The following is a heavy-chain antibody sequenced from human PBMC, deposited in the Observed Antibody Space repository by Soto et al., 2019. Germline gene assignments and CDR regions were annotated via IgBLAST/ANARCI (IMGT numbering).Heavy chain of an antibody. J-gene: IGHJ5*02. Sequence: ASVKVSCKASGYTFTSYGISWVRQAPGQGLEWMGWISAYNGNTNYAQKLQGRVTMTTDTSTSTAYMELRSLRSEDTAVYYCARETIAARPLGWFDPWGQGTLVTVSS. CDR2: ISAYNGNT. CDR1: GYTFTSYG. D-gene: IGHD6-6*01. CDR3: ARETIAARPLGWFDP. V-gene: IGHV1-18*01.